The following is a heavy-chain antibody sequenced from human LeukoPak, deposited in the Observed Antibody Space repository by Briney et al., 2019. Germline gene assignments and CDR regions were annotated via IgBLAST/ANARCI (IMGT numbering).Heavy chain of an antibody. Sequence: PGGSLRLSYAASGFTFDDYGMSWVRQAPGKGLEWVSGINWNGGSTDYADSVKGRFTISRDNAKNSLYLQMNSLRAEDTALYYCARAALLGYYYCMDVWGKGTTVTVSS. CDR3: ARAALLGYYYCMDV. CDR1: GFTFDDYG. D-gene: IGHD1-26*01. J-gene: IGHJ6*03. V-gene: IGHV3-20*03. CDR2: INWNGGST.